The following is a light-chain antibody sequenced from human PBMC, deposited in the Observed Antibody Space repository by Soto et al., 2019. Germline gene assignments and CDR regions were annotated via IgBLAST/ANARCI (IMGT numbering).Light chain of an antibody. CDR1: SGHSNYA. V-gene: IGLV4-69*01. Sequence: QSVLTQSPSASASLGASVKLTCTLSSGHSNYAIAWHQQQSEKGPRYLMKLNSDGSHSKGDGIPDRFSGSSSGAERYLTISSLQSEEEADYYCQTWGSGIVVFGGGTKLTV. J-gene: IGLJ2*01. CDR3: QTWGSGIVV. CDR2: LNSDGSH.